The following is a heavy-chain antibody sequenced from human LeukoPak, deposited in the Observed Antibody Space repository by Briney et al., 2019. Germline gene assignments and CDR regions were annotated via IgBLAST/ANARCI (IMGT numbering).Heavy chain of an antibody. CDR3: AKGGLRYFDWFQHFDY. Sequence: QAGGSLRLSCAASGFTFSSYAMSWVRQAPGKGLEWVSAISGSGGSTYYADSVKGRFTISRDNSKNTLYLQMNSLRAEDTAVYYCAKGGLRYFDWFQHFDYWGQGTLVTVSS. CDR1: GFTFSSYA. CDR2: ISGSGGST. J-gene: IGHJ4*02. V-gene: IGHV3-23*01. D-gene: IGHD3-9*01.